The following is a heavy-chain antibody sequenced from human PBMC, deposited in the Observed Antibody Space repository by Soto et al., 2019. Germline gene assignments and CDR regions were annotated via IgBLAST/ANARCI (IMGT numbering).Heavy chain of an antibody. J-gene: IGHJ4*02. D-gene: IGHD2-8*01. Sequence: SETLSLTCTVSGGSVSNSNYYWVWIRQSPGKGLEWIGSVYYRGISYSKSSVKSRVTISVDTSKNQFSLNLNSVTASDTAVYFCVSQRTSVLTQAYFDYWGPGALVTVSS. V-gene: IGHV4-39*01. CDR2: VYYRGIS. CDR1: GGSVSNSNYY. CDR3: VSQRTSVLTQAYFDY.